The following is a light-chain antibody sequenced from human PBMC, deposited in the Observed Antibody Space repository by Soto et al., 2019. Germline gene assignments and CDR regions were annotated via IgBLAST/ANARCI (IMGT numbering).Light chain of an antibody. CDR1: SSNIGAGYD. J-gene: IGLJ2*01. V-gene: IGLV1-40*01. CDR3: QSYDSRLSAGV. CDR2: VNS. Sequence: QSVLTQPPSVSGAPGQRVTISCTGSSSNIGAGYDVHWYQQLPGTAPKLLIYVNSNRPSGVPDRFSGSKSGTSASLAITGLQAEGEADYYCQSYDSRLSAGVFGGGTQVTVL.